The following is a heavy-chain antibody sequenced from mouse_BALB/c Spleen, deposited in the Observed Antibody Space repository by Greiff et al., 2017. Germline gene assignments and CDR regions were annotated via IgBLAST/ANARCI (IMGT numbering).Heavy chain of an antibody. CDR1: GFTFSSYA. V-gene: IGHV5-9-4*01. CDR2: ISSGGSYT. CDR3: ARGITTAFAY. J-gene: IGHJ3*01. D-gene: IGHD1-2*01. Sequence: EVQLQQSGGGLVKPGGSLKLSCAASGFTFSSYAMSWVRQSPEKRLEWVAEISSGGSYTYYPDTVTGRFTISRDNAKNTLYLEMSSLRSEDTAMYYCARGITTAFAYWGQGTLVTVAA.